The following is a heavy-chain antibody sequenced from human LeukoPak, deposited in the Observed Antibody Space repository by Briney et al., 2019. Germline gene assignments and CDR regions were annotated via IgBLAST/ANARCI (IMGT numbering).Heavy chain of an antibody. CDR2: ISYDGSNK. CDR1: GFTFSSYG. Sequence: PGRSLRLSCAASGFTFSSYGMHWVRQAPGKGLEWVAVISYDGSNKYYADSVKGRFTISRDNSKNTLYLQMNSLRAEDTAVYYCAKDRYYYDSSGYYCYYYGMDVWGQGTTVTVSS. CDR3: AKDRYYYDSSGYYCYYYGMDV. V-gene: IGHV3-30*18. J-gene: IGHJ6*02. D-gene: IGHD3-22*01.